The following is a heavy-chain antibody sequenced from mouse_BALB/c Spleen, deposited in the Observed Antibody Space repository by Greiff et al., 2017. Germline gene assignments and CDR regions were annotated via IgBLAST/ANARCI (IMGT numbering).Heavy chain of an antibody. J-gene: IGHJ2*01. V-gene: IGHV1S81*02. CDR3: ASPYGNYGGFDY. CDR2: INPSNGRT. D-gene: IGHD2-1*01. CDR1: GYTFTSYW. Sequence: QVQLQQPGAELVKPGASVKLSCKASGYTFTSYWMHWVKQRPGQGLEWIGEINPSNGRTNYNEKFKSKATLTVDKSSSTAYMQLSSLTSEDSAVYYCASPYGNYGGFDYWGQGTTLTVSS.